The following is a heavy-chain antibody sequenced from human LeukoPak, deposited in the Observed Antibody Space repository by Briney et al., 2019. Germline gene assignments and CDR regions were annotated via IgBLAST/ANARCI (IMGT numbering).Heavy chain of an antibody. CDR3: AREGDTSSGSYVDY. V-gene: IGHV1-69*13. CDR1: GGTLSSDA. J-gene: IGHJ4*02. CDR2: IIPIFGTA. Sequence: ASVTGSSMVSGGTLSSDAISWVRRAPGHGLEWMGGIIPIFGTANYAQKFQGRVTITADESTSTAYMELSSLRSEDTAVYYCAREGDTSSGSYVDYWGQGTLVTVSS. D-gene: IGHD6-19*01.